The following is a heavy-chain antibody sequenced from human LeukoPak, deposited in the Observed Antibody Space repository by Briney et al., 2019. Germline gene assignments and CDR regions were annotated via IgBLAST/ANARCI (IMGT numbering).Heavy chain of an antibody. CDR1: GGTFSSYA. V-gene: IGHV1-69*13. CDR3: ARSYGYRYYFDY. D-gene: IGHD5-18*01. J-gene: IGHJ4*02. Sequence: SVKVSCKASGGTFSSYAISWVRQAPGQGLEWMGGIIPIFGTANYAQKFQGRVTITADESTSTAYMELSSLRSEDTDVYYCARSYGYRYYFDYWGQGTLVTVSS. CDR2: IIPIFGTA.